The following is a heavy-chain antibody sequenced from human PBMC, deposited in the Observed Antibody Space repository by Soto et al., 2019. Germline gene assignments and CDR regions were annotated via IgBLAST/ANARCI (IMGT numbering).Heavy chain of an antibody. V-gene: IGHV3-72*01. J-gene: IGHJ4*02. CDR3: AREYSLAVVAPGY. CDR1: GFRFSYYY. CDR2: TRNKANSYTT. Sequence: GGSLILSCEASGFRFSYYYMDWVRQAPGKGLEWVGRTRNKANSYTTEYAASVKGRFTISRDDSKNSVYLQMNSLKTEDTAVYYCAREYSLAVVAPGYWGQGILVTVSS. D-gene: IGHD2-15*01.